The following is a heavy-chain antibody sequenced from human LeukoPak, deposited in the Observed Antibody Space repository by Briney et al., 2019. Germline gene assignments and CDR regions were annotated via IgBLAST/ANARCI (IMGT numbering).Heavy chain of an antibody. V-gene: IGHV3-23*01. Sequence: GGSLRLSCAASGFTFSSYAMSWVRQAPGKGLEWVSAISGSGGSTYYADSVKGRFTISRDNSKNTLYLQMNNLRAEDTAVYYCAKDYDFWSGYMGYFDYWGQGTLATVSS. J-gene: IGHJ4*02. D-gene: IGHD3-3*01. CDR1: GFTFSSYA. CDR3: AKDYDFWSGYMGYFDY. CDR2: ISGSGGST.